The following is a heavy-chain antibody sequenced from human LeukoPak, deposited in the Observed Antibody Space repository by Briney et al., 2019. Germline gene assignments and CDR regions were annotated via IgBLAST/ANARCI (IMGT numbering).Heavy chain of an antibody. CDR2: INHSGST. Sequence: GSLRLSCAASGFTVSSNYMSWIRQPPGKGLEWIGEINHSGSTNYNPSLKSRVTISVDTSKNQFSLKLSSVTAADTAVYYCARGPRKAGIAAVYFDYWGQGTLVTVSS. CDR3: ARGPRKAGIAAVYFDY. CDR1: GFTVSSNY. D-gene: IGHD6-13*01. V-gene: IGHV4-34*01. J-gene: IGHJ4*02.